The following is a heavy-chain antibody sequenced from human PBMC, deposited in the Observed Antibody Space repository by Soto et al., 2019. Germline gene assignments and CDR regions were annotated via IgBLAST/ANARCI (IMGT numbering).Heavy chain of an antibody. CDR1: GGSISNYY. V-gene: IGHV4-59*01. D-gene: IGHD4-17*01. J-gene: IGHJ4*02. CDR3: ARISTDYGGNGAFDY. Sequence: KPSETLSLTCTVSGGSISNYYWIWIRQPPGKELDWIGFVHYSGRATYNPSLKSPVSISVDTSKNQFSLNMSSVTAADTAVYYCARISTDYGGNGAFDYWGQGTLVTVSS. CDR2: VHYSGRA.